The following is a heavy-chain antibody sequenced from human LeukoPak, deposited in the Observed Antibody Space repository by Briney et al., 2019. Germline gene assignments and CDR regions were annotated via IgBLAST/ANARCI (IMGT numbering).Heavy chain of an antibody. J-gene: IGHJ6*03. D-gene: IGHD5-24*01. V-gene: IGHV1-69*13. CDR1: GYTFIIHG. Sequence: ASVKVSCKATGYTFIIHGISWVRQAPGQGLEWMGGIIPIFGTANYAQKFQGRVTITADESTSTAYMELSSLRSEDTAVYYCARDSGMPTRTGDYYYYMDVWGKGTTVTVSS. CDR3: ARDSGMPTRTGDYYYYMDV. CDR2: IIPIFGTA.